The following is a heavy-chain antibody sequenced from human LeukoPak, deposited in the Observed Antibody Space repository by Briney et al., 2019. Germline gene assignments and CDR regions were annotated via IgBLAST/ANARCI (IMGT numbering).Heavy chain of an antibody. Sequence: GGSLRLSCAASGFTSSSYAMSWVRQAPGKGLEWVSALSGSGGSTYYVDSVKGRFTISRDNSKSTLSLQMNSLRAEDTAIYYCATYRQVLLPFESWGQGTLVTVSS. D-gene: IGHD2-8*02. V-gene: IGHV3-23*01. CDR3: ATYRQVLLPFES. CDR1: GFTSSSYA. CDR2: LSGSGGST. J-gene: IGHJ4*02.